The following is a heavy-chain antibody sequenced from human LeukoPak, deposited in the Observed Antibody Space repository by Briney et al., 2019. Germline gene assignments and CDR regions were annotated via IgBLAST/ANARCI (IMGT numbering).Heavy chain of an antibody. CDR1: GGTFSSYA. CDR2: IIPILGIA. D-gene: IGHD6-13*01. Sequence: ASVKVSCKASGGTFSSYAISWVRQAPGQGLEWMGRIIPILGIANYAQKFQGGVTITADKSTSTAYMELSSLRSEDTAVYYCAEGSSSSWYGSYYYYYMDVWGKGTTVTVSS. J-gene: IGHJ6*03. V-gene: IGHV1-69*04. CDR3: AEGSSSSWYGSYYYYYMDV.